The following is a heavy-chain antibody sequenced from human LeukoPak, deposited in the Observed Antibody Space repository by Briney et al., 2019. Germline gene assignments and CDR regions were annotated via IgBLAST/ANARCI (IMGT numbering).Heavy chain of an antibody. Sequence: GGSLRLSCAASGFILSNSAMTWVRQAPGKGLQWVSGIDTKGTRTYYADSVKGRFSISRDNSKSTLFLQMNSLRVEDTAVYYCVKEVVATIPPLWGQGTLVTVSS. J-gene: IGHJ4*02. D-gene: IGHD5-12*01. CDR1: GFILSNSA. CDR2: IDTKGTRT. CDR3: VKEVVATIPPL. V-gene: IGHV3-23*01.